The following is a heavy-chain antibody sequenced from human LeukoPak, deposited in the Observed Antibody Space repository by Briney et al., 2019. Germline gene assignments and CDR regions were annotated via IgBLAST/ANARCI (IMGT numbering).Heavy chain of an antibody. CDR1: GGSISSSSYY. J-gene: IGHJ3*02. CDR3: ARPRAYCGGDCEDAFDI. CDR2: IYYSGST. Sequence: SETLSLTCTVSGGSISSSSYYWGWIRQPPGKGLEWIGSIYYSGSTYYNPSLKSRVTISVDTSKNQFSLKLSSVTAADSAVYYCARPRAYCGGDCEDAFDIWGQGTMVTVSS. D-gene: IGHD2-21*02. V-gene: IGHV4-39*07.